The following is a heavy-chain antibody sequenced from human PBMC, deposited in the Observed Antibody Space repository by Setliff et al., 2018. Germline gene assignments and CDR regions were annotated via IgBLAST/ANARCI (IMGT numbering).Heavy chain of an antibody. CDR1: GGSIDSHY. Sequence: PSETLSLTCSVSGGSIDSHYWSWIRQPPGKGLEWIGSIYYSGNTNYNPSLKSRVTLSIDTSKNQFSLKLSSVTAADTAVYHCARGKTFFGAFIRAFDIWGQGRMVTVSS. CDR2: IYYSGNT. CDR3: ARGKTFFGAFIRAFDI. D-gene: IGHD3-3*01. J-gene: IGHJ3*02. V-gene: IGHV4-59*11.